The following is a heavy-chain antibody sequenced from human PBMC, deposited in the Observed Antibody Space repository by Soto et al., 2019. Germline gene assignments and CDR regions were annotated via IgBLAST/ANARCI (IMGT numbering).Heavy chain of an antibody. CDR1: DGSLSSYY. D-gene: IGHD6-25*01. CDR3: GSVRPSGYVLS. V-gene: IGHV4-59*01. J-gene: IGHJ5*02. Sequence: ETLSLTCTVSDGSLSSYYWTWIRQSPGKGLEWIGYVYFSGNANYNPSLKSRVTISIDTSKNQFSLSLASVTAADTAFYYCGSVRPSGYVLSWGQGTLVTVSS. CDR2: VYFSGNA.